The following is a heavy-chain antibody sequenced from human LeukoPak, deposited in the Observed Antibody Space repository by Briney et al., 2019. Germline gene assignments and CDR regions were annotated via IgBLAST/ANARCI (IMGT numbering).Heavy chain of an antibody. CDR1: GFTLGSYW. V-gene: IGHV3-74*01. J-gene: IGHJ4*02. CDR2: INTDGSST. CDR3: ARGSLWLYGSGSYCDY. D-gene: IGHD3-10*01. Sequence: GGSLRLSCSASGFTLGSYWMHWVRQAPGKGLVWVSRINTDGSSTNYADSVKGRFTVSRDNAKNTLYLQMNSLRAEDTAVYYCARGSLWLYGSGSYCDYWGQGTLVTVSS.